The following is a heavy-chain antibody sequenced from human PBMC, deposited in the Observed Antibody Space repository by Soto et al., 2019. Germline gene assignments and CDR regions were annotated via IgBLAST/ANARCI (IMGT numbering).Heavy chain of an antibody. CDR3: ARGVRIYSSSAHWFDP. J-gene: IGHJ5*02. V-gene: IGHV1-8*01. D-gene: IGHD6-6*01. CDR1: GYTFTSYD. Sequence: QVQLVQSGAEVKKPGASVKVSCKASGYTFTSYDINWVRQATGQGREWMGWMNPNSGNTGYAQKFQGRVTMTRNTSISTAYMELSSLRSEDTAVYYCARGVRIYSSSAHWFDPWGQGTLVTVSS. CDR2: MNPNSGNT.